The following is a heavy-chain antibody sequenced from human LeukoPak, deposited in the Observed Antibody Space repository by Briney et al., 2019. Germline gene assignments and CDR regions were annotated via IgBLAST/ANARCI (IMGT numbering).Heavy chain of an antibody. D-gene: IGHD2/OR15-2a*01. CDR2: INHSGST. CDR1: GGSFSGYY. CDR3: ATAFLGLYYYYGMDV. J-gene: IGHJ6*02. V-gene: IGHV4-34*01. Sequence: PSETLSLTCAVYGGSFSGYYWSWIRQPPGKGLEWIGEINHSGSTNYNPSLKSRVTISVDTSKNQFSLKLSSVTAADTAVYYCATAFLGLYYYYGMDVRGQGTTVTVSS.